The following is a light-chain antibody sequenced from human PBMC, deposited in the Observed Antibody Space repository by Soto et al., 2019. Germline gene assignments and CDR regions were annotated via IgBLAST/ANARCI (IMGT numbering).Light chain of an antibody. J-gene: IGKJ3*01. CDR2: RAS. CDR1: QSIDTW. V-gene: IGKV1-5*03. Sequence: DIQMTQSPSTLSASVGDRVTITCRASQSIDTWLAWYQQKPGKAPKLLIYRASSLESGVPSRFSGSGSGTEFTLTISSLQPDDFSTYYCQRYDTYSGTFDPGTKVDIK. CDR3: QRYDTYSGT.